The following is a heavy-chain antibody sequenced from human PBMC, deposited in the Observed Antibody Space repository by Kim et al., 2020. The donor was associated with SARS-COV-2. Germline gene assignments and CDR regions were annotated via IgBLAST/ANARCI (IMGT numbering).Heavy chain of an antibody. Sequence: GESLKISCKGSGYSFTSYWISWVRQMPGKGLEWMGRIDPSDSYTNYSPSFQGHVTISADKSISTAYLQWSSLKASDTAMYYCARHNKPGFGELVWSAPLYYYGMDVWGQGTTVTVSS. D-gene: IGHD3-10*01. CDR3: ARHNKPGFGELVWSAPLYYYGMDV. V-gene: IGHV5-10-1*01. J-gene: IGHJ6*02. CDR2: IDPSDSYT. CDR1: GYSFTSYW.